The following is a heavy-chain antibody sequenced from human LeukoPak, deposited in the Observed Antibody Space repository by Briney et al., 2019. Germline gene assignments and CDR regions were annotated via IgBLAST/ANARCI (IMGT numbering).Heavy chain of an antibody. D-gene: IGHD5-18*01. CDR2: IYPGDSDT. CDR3: GRHTGYSNGAVNNVYLDV. V-gene: IGHV5-51*01. Sequence: SGESLKISCKGSGYRFTSYWIGWVRQMPGKGLEWMGIIYPGDSDTRYSPSFQGQVTISADKSISTAYLQWNSLKASDTAMYYCGRHTGYSNGAVNNVYLDVGGRGTTVTVSS. J-gene: IGHJ6*03. CDR1: GYRFTSYW.